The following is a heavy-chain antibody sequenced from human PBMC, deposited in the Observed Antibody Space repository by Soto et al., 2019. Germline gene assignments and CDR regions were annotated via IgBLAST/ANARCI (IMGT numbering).Heavy chain of an antibody. CDR1: EVSITSFA. J-gene: IGHJ4*02. CDR3: AKVLSSGSYSGALEY. D-gene: IGHD1-26*01. CDR2: ISASGGST. Sequence: GSLRLSCVASEVSITSFAMSWVRQAPGKGLEWASAISASGGSTYADSVKGRFTISRDNSKNTLYLQMNSLRVEDTAVYYCAKVLSSGSYSGALEYWGQGALVTVSS. V-gene: IGHV3-23*01.